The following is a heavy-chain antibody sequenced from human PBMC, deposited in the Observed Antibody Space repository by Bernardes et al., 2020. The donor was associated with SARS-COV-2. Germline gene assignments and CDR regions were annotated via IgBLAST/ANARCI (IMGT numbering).Heavy chain of an antibody. CDR1: GFTFSKNA. V-gene: IGHV3-23*01. D-gene: IGHD6-13*01. CDR2: ISAIGGST. J-gene: IGHJ6*02. CDR3: AKELAYGSSWRDYSYYFGMDV. Sequence: GSLRLSCVASGFTFSKNAMTWVRQVPGKGLEWVSAISAIGGSTYYAESVKGRFTISRDNSRNTLYLEMNSLRAEDTAVYYCAKELAYGSSWRDYSYYFGMDVWGQGTTVTVSS.